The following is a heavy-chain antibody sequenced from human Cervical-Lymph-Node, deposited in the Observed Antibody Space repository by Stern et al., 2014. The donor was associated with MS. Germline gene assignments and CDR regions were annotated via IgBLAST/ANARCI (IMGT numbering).Heavy chain of an antibody. D-gene: IGHD3-22*01. V-gene: IGHV5-51*01. J-gene: IGHJ4*02. CDR2: IFPSDSES. CDR1: GYSFSSYW. CDR3: GREVALTAGLLGF. Sequence: EVPLEQSGAEVKKPGESLKIACKGSGYSFSSYWIAWVRQMPGKGLEWMGWIFPSDSESSNSPSSEGQVTISVDKSTSTTYLHWSSLKASDTARYYCGREVALTAGLLGFWGQGTQVIVS.